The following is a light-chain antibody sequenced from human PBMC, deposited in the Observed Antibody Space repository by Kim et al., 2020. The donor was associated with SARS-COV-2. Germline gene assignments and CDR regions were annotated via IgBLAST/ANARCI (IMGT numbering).Light chain of an antibody. CDR3: HQNNNAPIT. CDR1: QDISNY. CDR2: DTS. V-gene: IGKV1-33*01. J-gene: IGKJ5*01. Sequence: ASVGDRITITCQASQDISNYLNWYQQKPGEPPKVLIYDTSTSETGAPTRISRSRTRTDFTYTISSLQAEDITPYSCHQNNNAPITFGQGTRLEIK.